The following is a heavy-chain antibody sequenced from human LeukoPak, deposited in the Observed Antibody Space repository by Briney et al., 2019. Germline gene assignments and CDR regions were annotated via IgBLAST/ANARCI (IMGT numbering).Heavy chain of an antibody. CDR2: ISANGDTI. D-gene: IGHD3-16*01. J-gene: IGHJ4*02. V-gene: IGHV3-48*03. Sequence: GGSLRLSWAASGFTFNTCEMKWVRQAPGKGLEWISYISANGDTIYYADSVRGRFTISRDNAKNSLYLLMNSLRAEDTALYYCVSAYGGLLDYWGQGSLVTVSS. CDR1: GFTFNTCE. CDR3: VSAYGGLLDY.